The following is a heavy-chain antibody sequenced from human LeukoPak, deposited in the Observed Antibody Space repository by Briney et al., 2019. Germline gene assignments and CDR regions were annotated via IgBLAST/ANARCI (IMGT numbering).Heavy chain of an antibody. CDR1: GGAFTRAA. CDR3: ATPRMEYYGSGIHYSYYYLDV. CDR2: VLPHSGIA. J-gene: IGHJ6*03. V-gene: IGHV1-69*13. D-gene: IGHD3-10*01. Sequence: ASVKVSCKASGGAFTRAAVSWVRQAPGQGLEWMGGVLPHSGIADYAQKFQGRVTLTADASTSTAYMELNSLTSEDTVVYYCATPRMEYYGSGIHYSYYYLDVWGSGTAVTVSS.